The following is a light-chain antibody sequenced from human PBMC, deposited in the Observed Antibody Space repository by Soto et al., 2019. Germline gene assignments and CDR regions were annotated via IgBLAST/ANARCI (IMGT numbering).Light chain of an antibody. J-gene: IGKJ4*01. V-gene: IGKV1-27*01. CDR1: QGIGVY. CDR2: AAS. Sequence: GDRVTITCRASQGIGVYLAWFQQKPGKVPKLLIYAASALQSGVPSRFSGSGSGTDVTLTISSLQPEDIATYYCQKYNSAPLTFGGGTKVDIK. CDR3: QKYNSAPLT.